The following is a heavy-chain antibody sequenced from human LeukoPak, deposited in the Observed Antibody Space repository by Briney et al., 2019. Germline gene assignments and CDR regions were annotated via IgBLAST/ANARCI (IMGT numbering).Heavy chain of an antibody. CDR1: GFTFSSYG. V-gene: IGHV3-30*02. Sequence: GGSLRLSCAASGFTFSSYGMHWVRQAPGKGLEWVAFIQYDGSNKYYADSVKGRFTISRDNSKNTLYLQMNSLRAEDTAVYYCAKGLRGIAVASAIDYWGQGTLVTVSS. CDR2: IQYDGSNK. J-gene: IGHJ4*02. CDR3: AKGLRGIAVASAIDY. D-gene: IGHD6-19*01.